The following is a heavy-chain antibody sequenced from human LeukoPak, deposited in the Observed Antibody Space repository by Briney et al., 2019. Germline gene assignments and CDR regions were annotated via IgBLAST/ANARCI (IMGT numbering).Heavy chain of an antibody. CDR1: GFTFSDYY. Sequence: GSLRPSCAASGFTFSDYYMSWIRQAQGKGLGWVSYISSSGSTIYYADSVKGRFTISRDNAKNSLYLQMNSLRAEDTAVYYCARGDSSSWYYFDYWGQGTLVTVSS. CDR2: ISSSGSTI. CDR3: ARGDSSSWYYFDY. D-gene: IGHD6-13*01. J-gene: IGHJ4*02. V-gene: IGHV3-11*01.